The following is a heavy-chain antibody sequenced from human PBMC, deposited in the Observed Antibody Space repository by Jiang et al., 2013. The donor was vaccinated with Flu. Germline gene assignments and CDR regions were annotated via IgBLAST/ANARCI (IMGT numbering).Heavy chain of an antibody. Sequence: VQLVESGGGLVQPGGSLRLSCAASGFSFSSFEMNWVRQAPGKGLEWVSYISSSGFTIYYSDSVKGRFTVSRDNAKNSLYLQMNSLRAEDTAVYYCARIPKRLAYYYYGMDVWGQGTTVTVSS. V-gene: IGHV3-48*03. CDR2: ISSSGFTI. D-gene: IGHD3-9*01. CDR1: GFSFSSFE. J-gene: IGHJ6*02. CDR3: ARIPKRLAYYYYGMDV.